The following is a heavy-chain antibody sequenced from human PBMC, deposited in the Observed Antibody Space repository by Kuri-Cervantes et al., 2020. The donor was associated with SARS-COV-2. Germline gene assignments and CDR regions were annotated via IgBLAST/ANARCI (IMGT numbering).Heavy chain of an antibody. CDR3: AKGRGYWYFDL. J-gene: IGHJ2*01. Sequence: KVSCKGSGYSFTSYWIGWVRQMPGKGLEWMGIIYPGDSDTRYSPSFQGQVTISADKSIDTAYLQWSSLKASDTAIYFCAKGRGYWYFDLWGRGTLVTVSS. CDR2: IYPGDSDT. CDR1: GYSFTSYW. D-gene: IGHD1-26*01. V-gene: IGHV5-51*01.